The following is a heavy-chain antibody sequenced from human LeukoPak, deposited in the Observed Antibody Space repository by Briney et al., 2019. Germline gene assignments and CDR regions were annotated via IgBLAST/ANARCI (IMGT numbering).Heavy chain of an antibody. CDR2: ISNSGTTI. J-gene: IGHJ4*02. CDR1: GFTFSNYE. D-gene: IGHD3-10*01. CDR3: AREGAGIMVRGVILDY. Sequence: GGSLSLSWAASGFTFSNYEMNWGRQPPGKGLEWLSYISNSGTTIYYADSVKGRFTVSRDNAKNSLSLQMNSLRAEDTGLYYCAREGAGIMVRGVILDYWGQGALVIVSS. V-gene: IGHV3-48*03.